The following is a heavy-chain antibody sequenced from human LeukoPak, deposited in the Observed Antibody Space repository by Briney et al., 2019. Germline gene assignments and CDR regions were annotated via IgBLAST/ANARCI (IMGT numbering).Heavy chain of an antibody. CDR2: ISAYNGNT. D-gene: IGHD5-18*01. CDR1: GYTFSNCG. J-gene: IGHJ4*02. Sequence: GASVKVSCRASGYTFSNCGITWVRQAPGQGLEWMGWISAYNGNTNYAQKLQGRVTMTTDTSTSTAYMELRSLRSDDTAVYYCARTWIQLWPGTADYWGQGTLVTVSS. V-gene: IGHV1-18*01. CDR3: ARTWIQLWPGTADY.